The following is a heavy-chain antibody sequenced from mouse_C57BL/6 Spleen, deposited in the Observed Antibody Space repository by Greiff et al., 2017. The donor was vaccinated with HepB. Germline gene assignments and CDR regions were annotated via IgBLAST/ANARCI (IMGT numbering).Heavy chain of an antibody. CDR1: GYAFSSSW. CDR3: ARSDPWFAY. V-gene: IGHV1-82*01. Sequence: QVQLQQSGPELVKPGASVKISCKASGYAFSSSWMNWVKQRPGKGLEWIGRIYPGDGDTNYNGKFKGKATLTADKSSSTAYMQLSSLTYEDSAVYFCARSDPWFAYWGQGTLVTVSA. CDR2: IYPGDGDT. J-gene: IGHJ3*01.